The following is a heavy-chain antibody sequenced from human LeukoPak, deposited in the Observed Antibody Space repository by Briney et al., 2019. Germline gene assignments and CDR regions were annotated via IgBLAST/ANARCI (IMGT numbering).Heavy chain of an antibody. V-gene: IGHV4-39*01. D-gene: IGHD6-13*01. CDR3: ARGGIAAAPGYYYYMDV. CDR1: GGSISSSSFY. CDR2: IYYIGST. J-gene: IGHJ6*03. Sequence: PSETLSLTCTVSGGSISSSSFYWGWIRQPPGKGLEWVGTIYYIGSTYYNPSLKSRVTISVDTSKNQFSLKLSSVTAADTAVYYCARGGIAAAPGYYYYMDVWGKGTTVTISS.